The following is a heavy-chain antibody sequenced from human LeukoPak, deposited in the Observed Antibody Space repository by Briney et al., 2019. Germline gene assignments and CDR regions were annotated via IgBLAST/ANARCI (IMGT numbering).Heavy chain of an antibody. V-gene: IGHV6-1*01. Sequence: SRTLSLTCAISGDSVSSNSAAWNWIRQSPSRGLEWLGRTYYRSKWYNDYAVSVKSRITIDPDTSKNQFSLQLNSVTPEDTAVYYCARDRGVAVAGTSMYYYGMDVWGQGTTVTVSS. CDR2: TYYRSKWYN. CDR1: GDSVSSNSAA. J-gene: IGHJ6*02. D-gene: IGHD6-19*01. CDR3: ARDRGVAVAGTSMYYYGMDV.